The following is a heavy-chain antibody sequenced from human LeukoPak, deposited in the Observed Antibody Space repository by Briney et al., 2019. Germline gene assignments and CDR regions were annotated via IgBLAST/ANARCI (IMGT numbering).Heavy chain of an antibody. Sequence: SETLSLTCTVSGGSISSVSYYWAWIRQPPGKGLEWIGSIHYSGTTNYNPSLKSRVTISVDTSKNQFSLKLSSVTAADTAVYYCARADGGSGWYYTDYWGQGTLVTVSS. CDR2: IHYSGTT. CDR3: ARADGGSGWYYTDY. CDR1: GGSISSVSYY. D-gene: IGHD6-19*01. J-gene: IGHJ4*02. V-gene: IGHV4-39*07.